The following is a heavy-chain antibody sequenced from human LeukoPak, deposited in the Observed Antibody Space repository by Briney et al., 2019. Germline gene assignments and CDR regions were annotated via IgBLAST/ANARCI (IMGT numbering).Heavy chain of an antibody. CDR2: IYSGGST. V-gene: IGHV3-66*02. CDR1: GFTVSSNY. J-gene: IGHJ3*02. CDR3: ATLGSGYSDAFDI. Sequence: GGSLRLSCAASGFTVSSNYMSWVRQAPGKGLEWVSVIYSGGSTYYADSVKGRFTISRDNSKNTLYLQMNSLRAEDTAVYYCATLGSGYSDAFDIWGQGTMVTVSS. D-gene: IGHD3-3*01.